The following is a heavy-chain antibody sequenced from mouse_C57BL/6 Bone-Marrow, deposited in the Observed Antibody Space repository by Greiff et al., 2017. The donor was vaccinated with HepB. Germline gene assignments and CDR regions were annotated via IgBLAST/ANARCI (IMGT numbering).Heavy chain of an antibody. CDR3: ARPWYFDV. CDR2: ISYDGSN. V-gene: IGHV3-6*01. Sequence: VQLQQSGPGLVKPSQSLSLTCSVTGYSIPSGYYWNWIRQFPGNKLEWMGYISYDGSNNYNPSLKKRISITRDTSKNQFFLKLNSVTTEDTATYYCARPWYFDVWGTGTTVTVSS. CDR1: GYSIPSGYY. J-gene: IGHJ1*03.